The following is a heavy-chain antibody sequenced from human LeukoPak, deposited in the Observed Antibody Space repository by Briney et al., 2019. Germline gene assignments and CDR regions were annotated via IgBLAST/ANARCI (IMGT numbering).Heavy chain of an antibody. CDR2: IKHDGSEK. J-gene: IGHJ6*02. Sequence: GGSLRLSWAASGXTFRIYWLSWVRQAPGKGLEWVANIKHDGSEKYYVDSVKGRFTISRDNAKNSLYLQMNSLRAEDTAVYYCARDYFYPMDVWGQGTTVTVSS. CDR3: ARDYFYPMDV. V-gene: IGHV3-7*04. CDR1: GXTFRIYW.